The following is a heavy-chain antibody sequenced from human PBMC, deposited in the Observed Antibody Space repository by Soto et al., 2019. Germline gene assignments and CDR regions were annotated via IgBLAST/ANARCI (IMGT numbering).Heavy chain of an antibody. J-gene: IGHJ4*02. CDR1: GFTFSSYA. Sequence: PGGSLRLSCAVSGFTFSSYAMSWVRQAPGKGLEWVSSISSTTNYIYYGDSMKGRFTISRDNAKNSLYLEMNSLRAEDTAVYYCARESEDLTSNFDYWGQGTQVTVSS. V-gene: IGHV3-21*06. CDR2: ISSTTNYI. CDR3: ARESEDLTSNFDY.